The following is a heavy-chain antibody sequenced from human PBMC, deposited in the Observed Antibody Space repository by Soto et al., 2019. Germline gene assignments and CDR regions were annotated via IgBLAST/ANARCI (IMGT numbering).Heavy chain of an antibody. V-gene: IGHV3-30-3*01. CDR3: ARYWDTAMVYGFYSCYGMDV. D-gene: IGHD5-18*01. J-gene: IGHJ6*02. CDR1: GFTFSSHA. Sequence: QVQLVESGGGVVQPGRSLRLSCAASGFTFSSHAMHWVRQAPGKGLEWVAVISFDGSNKYYADSVKGRFTISRDNSKNTRDVQMNSLRAEDTTVYYCARYWDTAMVYGFYSCYGMDVWGQGTTGTVTS. CDR2: ISFDGSNK.